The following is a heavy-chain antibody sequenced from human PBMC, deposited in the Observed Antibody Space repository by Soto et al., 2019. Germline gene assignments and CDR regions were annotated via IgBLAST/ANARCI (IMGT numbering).Heavy chain of an antibody. CDR1: GFTFSSYA. Sequence: QVQLVESGGGVVQPGRSLRLSCAASGFTFSSYAMHWVRQAPGKGLEWVAVISYDGSNKYYADSVKGRFTISRDNSKNTLYLQMNSLRAEDTAVYYCARDYGPSVDSIYYFDYWGQGTLVTVSS. J-gene: IGHJ4*02. CDR2: ISYDGSNK. CDR3: ARDYGPSVDSIYYFDY. V-gene: IGHV3-30-3*01. D-gene: IGHD5-12*01.